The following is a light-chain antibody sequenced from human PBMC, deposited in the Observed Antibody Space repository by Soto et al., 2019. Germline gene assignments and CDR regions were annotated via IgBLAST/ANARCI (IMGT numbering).Light chain of an antibody. CDR1: QSVSSY. V-gene: IGKV3-11*01. CDR2: DAS. Sequence: EIVLTQSPATLSLSPGERATLSCRASQSVSSYLAWYQQKPGQAPRLLIYDASNRATGIPARFSGSGSGTDFTLTISSLEPEVFAVYYCQQRSNWPPRTTFGQGTRLEIK. J-gene: IGKJ5*01. CDR3: QQRSNWPPRTT.